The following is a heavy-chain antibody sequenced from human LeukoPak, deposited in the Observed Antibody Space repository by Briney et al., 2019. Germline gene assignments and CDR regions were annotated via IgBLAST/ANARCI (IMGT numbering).Heavy chain of an antibody. CDR1: GFTFSSYG. J-gene: IGHJ6*02. D-gene: IGHD3-3*01. CDR2: IWYDGSNK. Sequence: GGSLRLSCAASGFTFSSYGMHWVRQAPGKGLEWVAVIWYDGSNKYYADSVKGRFTISRDNSKNTLYLQMNSLRAEDTAVYCCARELPTDFWSGYYYYYYGMDVWGQGTTVTVSS. V-gene: IGHV3-33*01. CDR3: ARELPTDFWSGYYYYYYGMDV.